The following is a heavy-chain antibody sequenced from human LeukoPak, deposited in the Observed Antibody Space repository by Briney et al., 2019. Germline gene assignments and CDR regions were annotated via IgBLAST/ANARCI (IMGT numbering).Heavy chain of an antibody. Sequence: SVKVSCKASGGTFSSYAISWVRQAPGQGLEWMGGITPIFGTANYAQKFQGRVTITADESTSTAYMELSSLRSEDTAVYYCARDRDCSSTSCYFSDAFDIWGQGTMVTVSS. J-gene: IGHJ3*02. V-gene: IGHV1-69*13. CDR1: GGTFSSYA. CDR2: ITPIFGTA. CDR3: ARDRDCSSTSCYFSDAFDI. D-gene: IGHD2-2*01.